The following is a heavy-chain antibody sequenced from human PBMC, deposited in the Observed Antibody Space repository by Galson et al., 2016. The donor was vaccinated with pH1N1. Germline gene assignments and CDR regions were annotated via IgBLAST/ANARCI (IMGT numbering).Heavy chain of an antibody. CDR2: IYYGGKT. V-gene: IGHV4-31*03. D-gene: IGHD2-15*01. CDR1: GGSMTSGHYY. CDR3: ARDHCSGGSCYSGFDP. Sequence: TLSLTCTVSGGSMTSGHYYWSWIRQLPDKGLEWIGYIYYGGKTYSNPSLKGRLTISVDTSKNQFSPKLNSVTAADTAVYYCARDHCSGGSCYSGFDPWGQGILVTVSS. J-gene: IGHJ5*02.